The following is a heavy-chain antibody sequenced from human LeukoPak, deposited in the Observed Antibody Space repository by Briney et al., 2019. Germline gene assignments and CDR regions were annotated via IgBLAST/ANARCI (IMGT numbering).Heavy chain of an antibody. CDR2: ISGSGGST. J-gene: IGHJ4*02. Sequence: GGSLRLSCTASGFTFINYSMNWVRQAPGKGLEWVSAISGSGGSTHYADSVKGRFTISRDNSKNTLYLQMNSLRAEDTAVYYCAKDPDCSGGSCYRRYFDYWGQGTLVTVSS. D-gene: IGHD2-15*01. CDR3: AKDPDCSGGSCYRRYFDY. V-gene: IGHV3-23*01. CDR1: GFTFINYS.